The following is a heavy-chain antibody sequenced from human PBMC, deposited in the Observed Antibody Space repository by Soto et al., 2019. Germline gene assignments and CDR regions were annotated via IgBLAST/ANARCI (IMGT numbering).Heavy chain of an antibody. J-gene: IGHJ6*02. CDR2: IIPFIGTA. D-gene: IGHD4-4*01. CDR1: GGTFSSYA. V-gene: IGHV1-69*18. Sequence: QVQLVQSGAEVKKPGSSVTVSCKASGGTFSSYAISWVRQAPGQGLEWMGRIIPFIGTANYAQKFQGRVTRTADESTSTAYMERTSLRSEDTAVYYCARVVMTTVPASYYYGMDGWGQGTTVTVSS. CDR3: ARVVMTTVPASYYYGMDG.